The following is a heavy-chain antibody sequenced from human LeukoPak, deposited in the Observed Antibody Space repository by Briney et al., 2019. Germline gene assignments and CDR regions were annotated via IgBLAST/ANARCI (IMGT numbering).Heavy chain of an antibody. CDR3: ARDTIGYCSGGSCYNYYYMDV. J-gene: IGHJ6*03. CDR1: GFTFSTYS. CDR2: ISSSSSYI. D-gene: IGHD2-15*01. V-gene: IGHV3-21*01. Sequence: PGGSLRLSCAASGFTFSTYSMNWVRQAPRKGLEGVSSISSSSSYIYYEDSVKGRFTISRDNAKNSLYLQMNSLRAEDTAVYYCARDTIGYCSGGSCYNYYYMDVGGKGTTVTISS.